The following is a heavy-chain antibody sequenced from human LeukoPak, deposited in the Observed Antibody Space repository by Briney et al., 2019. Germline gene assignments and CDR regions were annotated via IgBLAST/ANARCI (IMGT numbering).Heavy chain of an antibody. CDR1: GGSISSGGYY. D-gene: IGHD3-22*01. CDR2: IYYSGST. CDR3: ARDSVDSSGYYHYFDY. J-gene: IGHJ4*02. Sequence: SETLSLTCTVSGGSISSGGYYWSWIRQHPGKGLAWIGYIYYSGSTYYNPSLKSRVTISVDTSKIQFSLKLSSVTAADTAVYYCARDSVDSSGYYHYFDYWGQGTLVTVSS. V-gene: IGHV4-31*03.